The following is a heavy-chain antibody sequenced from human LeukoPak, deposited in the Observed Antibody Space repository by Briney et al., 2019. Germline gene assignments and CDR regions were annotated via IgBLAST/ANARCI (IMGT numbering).Heavy chain of an antibody. V-gene: IGHV3-7*01. J-gene: IGHJ4*02. Sequence: GGSLRLSCAASGFTFSSYAMSWVRQAPGKGLEWVASIEQDGREKCYVDSVKGRFTISRDNAQKSLSLQMKSLRAEDTAVYYCAKRAIWFGDQWGYYFDYWGQGTLSPSPQ. CDR2: IEQDGREK. CDR1: GFTFSSYA. D-gene: IGHD3-10*01. CDR3: AKRAIWFGDQWGYYFDY.